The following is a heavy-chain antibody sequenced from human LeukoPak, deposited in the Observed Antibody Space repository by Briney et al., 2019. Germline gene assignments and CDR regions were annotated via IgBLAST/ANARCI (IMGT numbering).Heavy chain of an antibody. V-gene: IGHV4-4*08. D-gene: IGHD6-19*01. Sequence: SETLSLTCTVSGGSISTYYWSWIRQPPGKALEWIADISASGGTNYNPSLESRVTVSIDSSKNQFSLKLSSVTAADTAVFYCARSRHSSAWYEKWFDPWGQGTLVTVSS. CDR1: GGSISTYY. CDR2: ISASGGT. J-gene: IGHJ5*02. CDR3: ARSRHSSAWYEKWFDP.